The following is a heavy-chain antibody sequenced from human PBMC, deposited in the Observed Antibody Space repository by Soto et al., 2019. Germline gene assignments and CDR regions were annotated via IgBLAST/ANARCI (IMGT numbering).Heavy chain of an antibody. CDR2: ISSSGSTI. Sequence: GGSLRLSCAASGFTFSDYYMSWIRQAPGKGLEWVSYISSSGSTIYYADSVKGRFTISRDNAKNSLYLQMNSLRAEDTAVYYCARESVAAADNWFDPWGQGTLVTVSS. V-gene: IGHV3-11*01. CDR1: GFTFSDYY. J-gene: IGHJ5*02. CDR3: ARESVAAADNWFDP. D-gene: IGHD2-2*01.